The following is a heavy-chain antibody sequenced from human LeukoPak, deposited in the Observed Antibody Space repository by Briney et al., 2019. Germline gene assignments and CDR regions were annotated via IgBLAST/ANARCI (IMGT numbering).Heavy chain of an antibody. Sequence: SETLSLTCTVSGYSLSSGYYWGWIRQPPGKGLEWIGNIYHSGSTYYNPSLKSRVTISVDTSKKQFSLKVSSVTAADTAVYYCARRIAPAGLPTHFDYWGQGTLVTVSS. CDR3: ARRIAPAGLPTHFDY. CDR1: GYSLSSGYY. D-gene: IGHD6-13*01. J-gene: IGHJ4*02. V-gene: IGHV4-38-2*02. CDR2: IYHSGST.